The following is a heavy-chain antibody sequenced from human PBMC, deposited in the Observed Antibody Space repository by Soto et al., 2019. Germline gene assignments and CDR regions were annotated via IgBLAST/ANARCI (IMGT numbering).Heavy chain of an antibody. D-gene: IGHD3-22*01. CDR3: ARDLRRYYYDSSGYYRQNWF. V-gene: IGHV4-31*03. CDR1: GGSISSGGYY. Sequence: SETLSLTCTVSGGSISSGGYYWSWIRHHPGKGLEWIGYIYYSGSTYYNPSLKSRVTISVDTSKNQFSLKLSSVTAADTAVYYCARDLRRYYYDSSGYYRQNWF. CDR2: IYYSGST. J-gene: IGHJ5*01.